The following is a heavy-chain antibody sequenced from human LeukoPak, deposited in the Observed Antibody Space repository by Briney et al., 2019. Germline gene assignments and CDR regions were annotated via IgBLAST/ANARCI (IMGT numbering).Heavy chain of an antibody. V-gene: IGHV3-23*01. D-gene: IGHD3-9*01. CDR2: ISGSGGST. Sequence: GGSLRLSCAASGFTFSSYAMSWVRQAPGKGLEWVSAISGSGGSTYYADSVKGRFTISRDNSKNTLYLQMNSLRAEDTAVYYCAKDYSPLTGYSPFDYWGQGTLVTVSS. J-gene: IGHJ4*02. CDR3: AKDYSPLTGYSPFDY. CDR1: GFTFSSYA.